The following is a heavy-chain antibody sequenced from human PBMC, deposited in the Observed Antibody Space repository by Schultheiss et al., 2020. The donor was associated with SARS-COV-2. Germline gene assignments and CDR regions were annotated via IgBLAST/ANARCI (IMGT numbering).Heavy chain of an antibody. V-gene: IGHV3-33*03. D-gene: IGHD1-14*01. Sequence: GGSLRLSCAASGFTFSSYGMHWVRQAPGKGLEWVAVIWYDGSNKYYADSVKGRFTISRDNAKNSLYLQMNSLRAEDTAVYYCASNQDYYYYYGMDVWGQGTTVTVSS. CDR3: ASNQDYYYYYGMDV. J-gene: IGHJ6*02. CDR1: GFTFSSYG. CDR2: IWYDGSNK.